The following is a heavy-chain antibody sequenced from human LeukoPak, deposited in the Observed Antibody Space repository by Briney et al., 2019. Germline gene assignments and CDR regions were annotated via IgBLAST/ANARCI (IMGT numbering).Heavy chain of an antibody. CDR3: ARGRGTTSSNFDY. Sequence: ASVKVSCKASGYTFTGYYMHWVRQAPGQGHEWMGWINPNNGGTNYAQKFQGRVTMTRDTSISTAYMELRRLTSDGTAVYYCARGRGTTSSNFDYWGQGTLVTVSS. D-gene: IGHD2-2*01. V-gene: IGHV1-2*02. J-gene: IGHJ4*02. CDR2: INPNNGGT. CDR1: GYTFTGYY.